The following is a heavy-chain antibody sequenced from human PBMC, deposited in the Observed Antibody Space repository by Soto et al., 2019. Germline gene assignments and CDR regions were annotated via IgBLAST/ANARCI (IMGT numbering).Heavy chain of an antibody. CDR1: GGSMSRGDYY. CDR2: IYHTGST. D-gene: IGHD3-10*01. CDR3: ARDPLYDYGHLPHVFDI. V-gene: IGHV4-30-4*01. J-gene: IGHJ3*02. Sequence: PSETLSLTCTVSGGSMSRGDYYWSWIRQPPGKGLEWIGFIYHTGSTYYSPSLKNRVAISVDTSKNQFSLKLSSVTAADTAVYFCARDPLYDYGHLPHVFDIWGQGTMVTLSS.